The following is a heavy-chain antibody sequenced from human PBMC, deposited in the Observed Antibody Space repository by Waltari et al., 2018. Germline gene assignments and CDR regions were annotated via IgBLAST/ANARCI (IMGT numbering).Heavy chain of an antibody. J-gene: IGHJ4*02. V-gene: IGHV3-23*01. CDR2: ISNSGGDT. CDR1: GLTFSIFA. CDR3: AKDHGVAY. Sequence: QLLESGGGLVQPGGSLRLSCSESGLTFSIFAMCWVRQAPGKGLEWVSGISNSGGDTYYTDSVKGRFTISRDNSKKTLYLQMNSLRVEDTAVYYCAKDHGVAYWGQGTLVTVSS. D-gene: IGHD3-16*01.